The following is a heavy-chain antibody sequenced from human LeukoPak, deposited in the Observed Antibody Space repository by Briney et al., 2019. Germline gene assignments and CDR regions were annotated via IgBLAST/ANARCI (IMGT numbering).Heavy chain of an antibody. D-gene: IGHD4-17*01. Sequence: GGSLRLSCAASGFTFDDYAMHWVRLAPGKGLEWVSVISWNSGSIGYADSVKGRFTISRDNAKNSLYLQMNSLRAEDTALYYCAKDITPDYGDFYWYFDLWGRGTLVTVSS. CDR3: AKDITPDYGDFYWYFDL. CDR1: GFTFDDYA. V-gene: IGHV3-9*01. J-gene: IGHJ2*01. CDR2: ISWNSGSI.